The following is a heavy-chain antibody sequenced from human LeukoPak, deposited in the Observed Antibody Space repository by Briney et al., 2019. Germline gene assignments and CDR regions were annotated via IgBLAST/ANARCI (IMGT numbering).Heavy chain of an antibody. J-gene: IGHJ4*02. CDR3: VKQSRGGCYSSFDY. CDR2: ISGSGGNT. V-gene: IGHV3-23*01. D-gene: IGHD2-15*01. Sequence: PGGSLRLSCAPSKFTFSNYAMGWARHAPGKGLEWVSSISGSGGNTYYVESVKGRFTISRDNSKNTLYLQMNTLRAEDTAVYYCVKQSRGGCYSSFDYWGQGTLVTVSS. CDR1: KFTFSNYA.